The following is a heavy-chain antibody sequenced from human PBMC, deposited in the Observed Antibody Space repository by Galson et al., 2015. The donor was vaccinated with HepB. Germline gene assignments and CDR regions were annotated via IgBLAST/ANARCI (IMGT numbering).Heavy chain of an antibody. CDR3: ARGGPTVTYYFDY. CDR2: IIPIFGTV. D-gene: IGHD4-17*01. J-gene: IGHJ4*02. V-gene: IGHV1-69*13. Sequence: SVKVSCKASGGTFSSYGISWVRQAPGQGLEWMGGIIPIFGTVNYAQKFQGRVTITADESTSTAYMELSSLRSGDTAVYYCARGGPTVTYYFDYWGQGTLVTVSS. CDR1: GGTFSSYG.